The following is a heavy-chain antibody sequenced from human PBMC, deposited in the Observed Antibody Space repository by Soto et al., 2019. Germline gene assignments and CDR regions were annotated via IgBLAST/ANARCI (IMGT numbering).Heavy chain of an antibody. CDR1: GGSFSGYY. V-gene: IGHV4-34*01. Sequence: SETLSLTCAVYGGSFSGYYWSWIRQPPGKGLEWIGEINHSGSTNYHPSLKSRVTISVDTSKNHFSLRLSSVTAADTAVYYCARLRSFSYDMDVWGNATMVTVSS. CDR3: ARLRSFSYDMDV. J-gene: IGHJ6*03. CDR2: INHSGST.